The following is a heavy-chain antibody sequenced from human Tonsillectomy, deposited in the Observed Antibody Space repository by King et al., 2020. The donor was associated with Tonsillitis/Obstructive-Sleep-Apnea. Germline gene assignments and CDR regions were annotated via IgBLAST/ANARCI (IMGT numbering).Heavy chain of an antibody. CDR3: ARVRSSTYYVGLTNPEEYYFDY. J-gene: IGHJ4*02. V-gene: IGHV3-64*01. Sequence: VQLVESGGGSVQPGGSLRLSCAASGFTFSNYAMHWVRQAPGKGLEYVSAISSNGGSTYYANSVKGRFTISRDNSKNTLYLQMGSLRAEDMAVYYCARVRSSTYYVGLTNPEEYYFDYWGQGTLVTVSS. CDR2: ISSNGGST. D-gene: IGHD3-22*01. CDR1: GFTFSNYA.